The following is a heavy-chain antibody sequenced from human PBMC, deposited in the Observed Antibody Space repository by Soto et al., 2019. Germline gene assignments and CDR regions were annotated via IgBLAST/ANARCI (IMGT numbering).Heavy chain of an antibody. Sequence: QVQLVQSGAEVKKPGASVKVSCKASGYTFTSYAMHWVRQAPGQRLEWMGWINAGNGNTKYSQKFQDRVTITRDTSASTAYMELSSLRSEDTAVYYCARDYQFWSGYYTGLGYWGQGTLVTVSS. CDR1: GYTFTSYA. CDR2: INAGNGNT. D-gene: IGHD3-3*01. J-gene: IGHJ4*02. CDR3: ARDYQFWSGYYTGLGY. V-gene: IGHV1-3*01.